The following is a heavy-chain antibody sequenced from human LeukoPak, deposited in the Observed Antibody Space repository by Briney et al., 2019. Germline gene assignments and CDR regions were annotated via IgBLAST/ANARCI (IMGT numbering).Heavy chain of an antibody. J-gene: IGHJ3*02. V-gene: IGHV3-53*01. Sequence: PGGSLRLSCAASGFTVSSNYMSWVRQAPGKGLEWVSVIYSGGSTYYADSVKGRFTISRDNSKNTLYLQMNSLRAEDTAVYYCARDSPRNSSSSDIWGQGTMVTVSS. CDR3: ARDSPRNSSSSDI. D-gene: IGHD6-13*01. CDR1: GFTVSSNY. CDR2: IYSGGST.